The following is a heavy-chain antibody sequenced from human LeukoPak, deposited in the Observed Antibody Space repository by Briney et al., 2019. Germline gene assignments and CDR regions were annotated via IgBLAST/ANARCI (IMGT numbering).Heavy chain of an antibody. J-gene: IGHJ4*02. CDR1: GFTFSSYT. Sequence: GGSLRLSCAASGFTFSSYTMNWVRQAPGKGLEWFSYISSSSSTIYYADSVKGRFIISRDNAKNSLYLQMNSLGAEDTALYYCARVLGMYSSSWPSDYWGQGTLVTVSS. V-gene: IGHV3-48*04. CDR2: ISSSSSTI. D-gene: IGHD6-13*01. CDR3: ARVLGMYSSSWPSDY.